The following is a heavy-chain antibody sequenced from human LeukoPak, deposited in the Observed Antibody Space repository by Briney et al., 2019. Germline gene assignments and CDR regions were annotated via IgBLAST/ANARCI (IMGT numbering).Heavy chain of an antibody. CDR3: ARRWSFDY. J-gene: IGHJ4*02. D-gene: IGHD2-15*01. V-gene: IGHV3-30*04. CDR1: GFTFSIYA. CDR2: ISSDGSNE. Sequence: GRSLRLSCAASGFTFSIYAIHWVRQAPGKGLEWVAVISSDGSNEYYADSVKGRFTISRDNSKNTMYLQMNSLRPDDTAVYYCARRWSFDYWGQGTLVTVSS.